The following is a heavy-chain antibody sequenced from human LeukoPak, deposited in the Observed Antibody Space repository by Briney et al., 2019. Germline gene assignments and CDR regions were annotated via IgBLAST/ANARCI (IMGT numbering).Heavy chain of an antibody. Sequence: SETLSLTCTVSGGSISSTSYYCGWIRQPPGKGLEWIGTTYYSGSTYYNPSLKSRVTISVDTSKNQFSLKLSSVTAADTAVYYCARLTPLYCSGGSCFSPSYFQHWGQGTLVTVSS. CDR1: GGSISSTSYY. J-gene: IGHJ1*01. D-gene: IGHD2-15*01. V-gene: IGHV4-39*01. CDR3: ARLTPLYCSGGSCFSPSYFQH. CDR2: TYYSGST.